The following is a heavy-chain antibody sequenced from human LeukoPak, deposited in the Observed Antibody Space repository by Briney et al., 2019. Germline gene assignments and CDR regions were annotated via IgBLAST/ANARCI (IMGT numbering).Heavy chain of an antibody. J-gene: IGHJ4*02. CDR2: IDNGGNT. CDR3: ARETPYSSSWTAFDS. V-gene: IGHV3-66*01. Sequence: GGSLRLSCAASGFTVSSNYMSWVRQAPGTGLECVSVIDNGGNTYYADSVKGRFTISRDNSKNTLYLQMNSLRAEDTAVYYCARETPYSSSWTAFDSWGQGTLVTVSS. D-gene: IGHD6-13*01. CDR1: GFTVSSNY.